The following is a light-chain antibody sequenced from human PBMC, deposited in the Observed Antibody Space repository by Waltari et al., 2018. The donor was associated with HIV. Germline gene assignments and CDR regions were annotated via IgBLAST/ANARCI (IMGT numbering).Light chain of an antibody. CDR2: EVF. J-gene: IGLJ2*01. V-gene: IGLV2-14*01. Sequence: QSALTPPASVSASPGQPITISCTGSPSDFGLYDFISWYQQHPGGVPRVIIYEVFRRPSGVSSRFSCSKSGNTASLTISWLQTEDEADYYCTSFTSNYTVIFGGGTKVTVL. CDR1: PSDFGLYDF. CDR3: TSFTSNYTVI.